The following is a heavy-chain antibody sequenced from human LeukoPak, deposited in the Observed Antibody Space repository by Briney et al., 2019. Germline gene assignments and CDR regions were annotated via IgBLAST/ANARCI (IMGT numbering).Heavy chain of an antibody. V-gene: IGHV3-21*01. Sequence: GGSLRLSCAASGFTFSSYSMNWVRQAPGKGLEWVSSISSSSSYIYYADSVKGRFTISRDNAKNSLYLQMNSLRAEDTAVYYCARDGEQQLVLSWFDPWGQGTLVTVSS. CDR2: ISSSSSYI. CDR1: GFTFSSYS. CDR3: ARDGEQQLVLSWFDP. J-gene: IGHJ5*02. D-gene: IGHD6-13*01.